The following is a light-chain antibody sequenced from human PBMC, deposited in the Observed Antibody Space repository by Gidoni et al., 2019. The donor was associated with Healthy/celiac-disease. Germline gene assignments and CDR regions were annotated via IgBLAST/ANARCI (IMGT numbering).Light chain of an antibody. CDR1: QSVSSN. CDR3: QQYNNWPWT. V-gene: IGKV3-15*01. J-gene: IGKJ1*01. CDR2: GAS. Sequence: DIVMTQSPSTLSVSPGERATLSCRASQSVSSNLAWYQQKPGQAPRLLIYGASTRATGIPARFSGSGSGTEFTLTISSLQSEDFAVYYCQQYNNWPWTFXXXTKVEIK.